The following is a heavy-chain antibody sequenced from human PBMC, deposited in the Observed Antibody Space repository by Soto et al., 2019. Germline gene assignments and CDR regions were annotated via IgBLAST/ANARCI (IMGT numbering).Heavy chain of an antibody. CDR1: GGTFSSYA. D-gene: IGHD6-19*01. V-gene: IGHV1-69*06. CDR3: AHYNTYSSGWYSFQH. J-gene: IGHJ1*01. CDR2: IIPIFGTA. Sequence: QVQLVQSGAEVKKPGSSVKVSCKASGGTFSSYAISWVRQAPGQGLEWMGGIIPIFGTANYAQKFQGRVTITADKSTSTAYMELSSLRSEGTAVYYCAHYNTYSSGWYSFQHWGQGTLVTVSS.